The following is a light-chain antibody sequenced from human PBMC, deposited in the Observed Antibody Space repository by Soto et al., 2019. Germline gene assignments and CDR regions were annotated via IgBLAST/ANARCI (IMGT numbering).Light chain of an antibody. J-gene: IGLJ1*01. CDR3: SSYTSSRTPYV. CDR1: RSDVGGYNY. CDR2: EVS. V-gene: IGLV2-14*01. Sequence: QSVLTQPASVSGSPGQSITISCTGTRSDVGGYNYVSWYQQHPGKAPKLMIYEVSNRPSGVSNRFSGSKSGNTASLTISGLQAEDEADYYCSSYTSSRTPYVFGTGTKLTVL.